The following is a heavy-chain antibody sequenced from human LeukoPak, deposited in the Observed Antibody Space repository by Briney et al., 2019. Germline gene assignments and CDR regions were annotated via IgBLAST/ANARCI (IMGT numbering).Heavy chain of an antibody. Sequence: PGGSLRLSCAASGFTFSSYAMSWVRQAPGKGLEWVSAISGSGGSTYYADSVKGRFTISRDNSKNTLYLQMNSLRAEDTAVYYCASDRGIMVRGVMVAYYYGMDVWGQGTTVTVSS. V-gene: IGHV3-23*01. J-gene: IGHJ6*02. CDR2: ISGSGGST. CDR1: GFTFSSYA. D-gene: IGHD3-10*01. CDR3: ASDRGIMVRGVMVAYYYGMDV.